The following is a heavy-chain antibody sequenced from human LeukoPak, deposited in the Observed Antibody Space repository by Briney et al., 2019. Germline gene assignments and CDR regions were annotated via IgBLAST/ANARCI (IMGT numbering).Heavy chain of an antibody. D-gene: IGHD4-23*01. V-gene: IGHV5-51*01. CDR2: IYPGDSDT. CDR1: GYTFTNYW. Sequence: GESLKISCKGSGYTFTNYWIGWVRQMPGKGLEWMGIIYPGDSDTRYSPSFQGQVTLSADKSISTAYLQWSSLKASDTAIYSCARGPYPENSSKSPYYYYYMDVWGTGTTVTVSS. J-gene: IGHJ6*03. CDR3: ARGPYPENSSKSPYYYYYMDV.